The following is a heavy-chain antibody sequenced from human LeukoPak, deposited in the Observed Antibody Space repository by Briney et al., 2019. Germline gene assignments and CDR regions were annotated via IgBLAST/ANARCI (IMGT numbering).Heavy chain of an antibody. V-gene: IGHV3-23*01. CDR2: ISGGGVTT. CDR3: ATYRQVLLPFES. J-gene: IGHJ4*02. D-gene: IGHD2-8*02. Sequence: PGGSLRLSCAASGFTFNNYGMSWVRQAPGKGLEWVSAISGGGVTTYYADSVKGRFTISRDNAKNSLYLQMNSLRAEDTAIYYCATYRQVLLPFESWGQGTLVTVSS. CDR1: GFTFNNYG.